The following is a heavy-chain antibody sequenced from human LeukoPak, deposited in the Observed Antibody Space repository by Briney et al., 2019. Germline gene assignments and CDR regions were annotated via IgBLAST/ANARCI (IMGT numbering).Heavy chain of an antibody. J-gene: IGHJ3*02. CDR2: IRSKANSYAT. D-gene: IGHD1-26*01. CDR3: TRRYSGSYPHAFDI. CDR1: GFTFSGSA. V-gene: IGHV3-73*01. Sequence: GGSLRLSCAASGFTFSGSAMHWVRQASGKGLEWAGRIRSKANSYATAYAASVKGRFTISRDDSENTAYLQMNSLKTEDTAVYYCTRRYSGSYPHAFDIWGQGTMVTVSS.